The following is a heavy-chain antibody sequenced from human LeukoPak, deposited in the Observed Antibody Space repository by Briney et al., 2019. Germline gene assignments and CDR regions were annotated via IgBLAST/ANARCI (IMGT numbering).Heavy chain of an antibody. CDR1: GGTFSSYA. V-gene: IGHV1-69*04. CDR2: IIPILGIA. Sequence: ASVKVSCKASGGTFSSYAISWVRQAPGQGLEWMGRIIPILGIANYAQKFQGRVTITADKSTSTAYMELSSLRSEDTAVYYCATLATVVYAFDIWGQGTMVTVSS. D-gene: IGHD4-23*01. J-gene: IGHJ3*02. CDR3: ATLATVVYAFDI.